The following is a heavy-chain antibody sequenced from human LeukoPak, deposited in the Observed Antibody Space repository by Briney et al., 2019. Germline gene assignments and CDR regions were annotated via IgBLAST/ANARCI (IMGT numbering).Heavy chain of an antibody. Sequence: PGGSLRLSCAASGFTFSSYWMHWVRQAPGKGLVWVSCLNSDGSSTKYADSVRGRFTIPRDNAKNTLYLQMSSLRAEDTAVYYCATGNSHAFDIWGQGTMVTVSS. V-gene: IGHV3-74*03. CDR1: GFTFSSYW. CDR2: LNSDGSST. J-gene: IGHJ3*02. D-gene: IGHD1-7*01. CDR3: ATGNSHAFDI.